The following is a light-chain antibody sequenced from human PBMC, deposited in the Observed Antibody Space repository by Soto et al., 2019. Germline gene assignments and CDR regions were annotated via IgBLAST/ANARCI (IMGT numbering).Light chain of an antibody. Sequence: QSALTQPASVSGSPGQSITISCTGTSSDVGGYNYVSWYQQHPGKAPKLMIYEVSYRPSGVSNRFSGSKSGNTASLTVSGLQAEDEADYYCSSYTISSTVIFGGGTQLTVL. J-gene: IGLJ2*01. CDR1: SSDVGGYNY. CDR3: SSYTISSTVI. CDR2: EVS. V-gene: IGLV2-14*01.